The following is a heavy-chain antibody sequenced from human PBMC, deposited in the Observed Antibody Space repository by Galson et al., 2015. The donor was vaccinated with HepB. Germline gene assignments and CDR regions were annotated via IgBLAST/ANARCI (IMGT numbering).Heavy chain of an antibody. J-gene: IGHJ4*02. V-gene: IGHV4-39*07. CDR3: ATSGTTVTTPNFDY. Sequence: QVQLQESGPGLVKPSETLSLTCTVSGGSISSSSYYWGWIRQPPGKGLEWIGSIYYSGSTYYNPSLKSRVTISVDTSKNQFSLKLSSVTAADTAVYYCATSGTTVTTPNFDYWGQGTLVTVSS. D-gene: IGHD4-17*01. CDR2: IYYSGST. CDR1: GGSISSSSYY.